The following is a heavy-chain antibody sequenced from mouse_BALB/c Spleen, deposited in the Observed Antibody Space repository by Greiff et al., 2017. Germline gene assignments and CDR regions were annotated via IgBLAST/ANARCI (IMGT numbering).Heavy chain of an antibody. D-gene: IGHD1-1*01. CDR2: ISYSGST. Sequence: EVKLVESGPSLVKPSQTLSLTCSVTGDSITSGYWNWIRKFPGNKLEYMGYISYSGSTYYNPSLKSRISITRDTSKNQYYLQLNSVTTEDTATYYCARPSLRDWYFDVWGAGTTVTVSS. CDR1: GDSITSGY. V-gene: IGHV3-8*02. J-gene: IGHJ1*01. CDR3: ARPSLRDWYFDV.